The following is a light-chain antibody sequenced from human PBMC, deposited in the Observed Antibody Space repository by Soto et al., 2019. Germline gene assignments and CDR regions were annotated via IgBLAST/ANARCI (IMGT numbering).Light chain of an antibody. V-gene: IGKV1-5*01. CDR1: QSISTS. Sequence: DIQMTQSPSILSASVGDRVTITCRASQSISTSLAWYQQKPGKAPKFLIYDASSLESGVPSRFSGSGSGTEFTLTISSLQPDDFASYYCQQYNSDYTFGQGTKLEI. CDR2: DAS. J-gene: IGKJ2*01. CDR3: QQYNSDYT.